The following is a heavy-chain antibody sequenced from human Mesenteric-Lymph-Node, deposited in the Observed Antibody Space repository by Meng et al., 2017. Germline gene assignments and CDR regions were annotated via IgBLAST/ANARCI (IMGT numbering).Heavy chain of an antibody. CDR2: INSDGSST. J-gene: IGHJ3*02. CDR1: GFTFSSYW. CDR3: ARDLSSYYDSSGHYSSHDAFDI. D-gene: IGHD3-22*01. Sequence: GGSLRLSCAASGFTFSSYWMHWVRQAPGKGLVWVSRINSDGSSTSYADSVKGRFTISRDNAKNSLYLQMNSLRAEDTALYYCARDLSSYYDSSGHYSSHDAFDIWGQGTMVTVSS. V-gene: IGHV3-74*01.